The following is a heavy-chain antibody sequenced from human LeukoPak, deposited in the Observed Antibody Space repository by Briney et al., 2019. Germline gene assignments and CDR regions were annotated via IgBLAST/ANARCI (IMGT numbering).Heavy chain of an antibody. Sequence: GGSLRLSCAASGFTFSNYGMAWVRQAPGKGLEWVSAISGSGGSTYYADSVKGRFTISRDNSKNTLYLQMNSLRAEDTAVYYCAKSTLIVVITLFDYWGQGTLVTVSS. D-gene: IGHD3-22*01. V-gene: IGHV3-23*01. CDR1: GFTFSNYG. CDR2: ISGSGGST. CDR3: AKSTLIVVITLFDY. J-gene: IGHJ4*02.